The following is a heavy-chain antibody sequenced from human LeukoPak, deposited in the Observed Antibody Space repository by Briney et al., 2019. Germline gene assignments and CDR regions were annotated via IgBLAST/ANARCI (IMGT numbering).Heavy chain of an antibody. D-gene: IGHD6-13*01. J-gene: IGHJ4*02. Sequence: ASVKVSCKASGYSFTDYYMHWVRQAPGQEFEWMGWLSPNSGDTKFAQKFQGRVTMTRDTSISTAYMELSNLRSDDTAVYYCARATDISSWYLAYWGQGTLVTVSS. CDR1: GYSFTDYY. V-gene: IGHV1-2*02. CDR2: LSPNSGDT. CDR3: ARATDISSWYLAY.